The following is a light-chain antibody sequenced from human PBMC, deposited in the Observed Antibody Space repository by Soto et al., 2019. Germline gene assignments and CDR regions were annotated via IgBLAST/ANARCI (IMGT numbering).Light chain of an antibody. CDR1: QSVSNW. Sequence: DIQMTQSPSTLSASVGERVTITCRASQSVSNWLAWYQQKPGKAPKLLIYDASSLESGGPSRFSGSGSGTEFTLTISSLQPDDFATYYCQQYNSYSWTFGQGTKVDI. CDR2: DAS. CDR3: QQYNSYSWT. V-gene: IGKV1-5*01. J-gene: IGKJ1*01.